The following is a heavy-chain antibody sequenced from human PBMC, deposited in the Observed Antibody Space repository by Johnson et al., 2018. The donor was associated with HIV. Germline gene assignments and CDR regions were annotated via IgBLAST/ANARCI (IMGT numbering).Heavy chain of an antibody. V-gene: IGHV3-20*04. CDR1: GFTFDDYG. CDR2: INWNGGST. J-gene: IGHJ3*02. D-gene: IGHD4-11*01. Sequence: VQLVESGGGVVRPGGSLRLSCAASGFTFDDYGMSWVRQVPGTGLEWVSGINWNGGSTGYADSVKGRFTISRDNSKNTLYLQLNHLRLGDTAVYYCARSVHDYSDYLWGRDAFDIWGQGTMVIVSS. CDR3: ARSVHDYSDYLWGRDAFDI.